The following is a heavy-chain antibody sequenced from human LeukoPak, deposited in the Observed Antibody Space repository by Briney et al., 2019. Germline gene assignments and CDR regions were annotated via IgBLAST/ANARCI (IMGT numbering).Heavy chain of an antibody. CDR1: GGSISSSSYY. V-gene: IGHV4-39*07. CDR3: ARDSWDGSES. CDR2: IYYSGST. D-gene: IGHD3-10*01. Sequence: SETLSLTCTVSGGSISSSSYYWGWIRQPPGKGLEWIGSIYYSGSTYYNPSLKSRVTMSVDTSKNQFSLKLSSVTAADTAVYYCARDSWDGSESWGQGTLVTVSS. J-gene: IGHJ4*02.